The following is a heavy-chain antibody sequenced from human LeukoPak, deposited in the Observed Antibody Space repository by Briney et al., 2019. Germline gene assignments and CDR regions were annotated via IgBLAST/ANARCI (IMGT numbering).Heavy chain of an antibody. Sequence: PGGSLRLSCAVSGITLSNYGMSWVRQAPGKGLEWVSAISGSGGSTYYADSVKGRFTISRDNSKNTLYLQMNSLRAEDTAVYYCARASWVSSIDAVRWGQGTLVTVSS. D-gene: IGHD6-13*01. CDR3: ARASWVSSIDAVR. CDR1: GITLSNYG. J-gene: IGHJ4*02. CDR2: ISGSGGST. V-gene: IGHV3-23*01.